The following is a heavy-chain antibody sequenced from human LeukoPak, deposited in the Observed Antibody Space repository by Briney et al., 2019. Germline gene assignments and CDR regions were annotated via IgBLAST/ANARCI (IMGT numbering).Heavy chain of an antibody. CDR2: ISAYNGNT. V-gene: IGHV1-18*04. D-gene: IGHD3-9*01. Sequence: ASVKVSCKASGYTFTSYGISWVRQAPGQGLEWMGWISAYNGNTNYAQKLQGRVTMTTDTSTSTAYMELRSLRSDDTVVYYCARDLVRYFDWPSDAFDIWGQGTMVTVSS. J-gene: IGHJ3*02. CDR3: ARDLVRYFDWPSDAFDI. CDR1: GYTFTSYG.